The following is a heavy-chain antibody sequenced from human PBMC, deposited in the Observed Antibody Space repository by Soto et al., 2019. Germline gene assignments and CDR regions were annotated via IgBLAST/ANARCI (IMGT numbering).Heavy chain of an antibody. Sequence: ASVKVSCKASGYTFTSYDIYWVRQATGQGLEWMGWMNPNTGTSGYAQKFQGRVTMTSDTSISTAHMELSSLRSEDTAVYYCARRAETNGWNGFGADKYYFDFWGQGTLVTVSS. D-gene: IGHD1-1*01. CDR3: ARRAETNGWNGFGADKYYFDF. CDR2: MNPNTGTS. V-gene: IGHV1-8*01. J-gene: IGHJ4*02. CDR1: GYTFTSYD.